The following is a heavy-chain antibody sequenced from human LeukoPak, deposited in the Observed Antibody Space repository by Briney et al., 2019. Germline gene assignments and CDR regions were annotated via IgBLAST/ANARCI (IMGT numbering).Heavy chain of an antibody. D-gene: IGHD1-26*01. V-gene: IGHV3-23*01. J-gene: IGHJ4*02. CDR3: AKPSGSGVDY. CDR2: ISGSGGST. Sequence: GGSLRLSCAASGLTFSTYAMSWVRQAPGKGLEWVSAISGSGGSTNYADSVKGRFTITRDNSKNTLYLQMNSLRLEDMALYYCAKPSGSGVDYWGRGTRVTVSS. CDR1: GLTFSTYA.